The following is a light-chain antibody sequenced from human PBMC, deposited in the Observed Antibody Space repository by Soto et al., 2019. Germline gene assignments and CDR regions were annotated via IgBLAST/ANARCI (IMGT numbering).Light chain of an antibody. CDR1: QSLSSW. Sequence: DIQMTQSPSTLSASVGDRVTITCRASQSLSSWLAWYQQKPGKAPKLLIYDASSLESGVPSRFSGSGSGTEVTLTISSLQPDDFATYYCQQYNNFPFTFGGGTKVEIK. CDR3: QQYNNFPFT. V-gene: IGKV1-5*01. CDR2: DAS. J-gene: IGKJ4*01.